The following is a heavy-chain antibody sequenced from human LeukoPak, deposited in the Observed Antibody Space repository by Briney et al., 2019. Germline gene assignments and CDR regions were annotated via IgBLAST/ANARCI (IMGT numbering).Heavy chain of an antibody. CDR3: TRDSGYVDY. D-gene: IGHD1-26*01. Sequence: GGSLRLSCTASGFTFGDYAMSWFRQAPGKGLEWVGFIRTNTYGGTTEYAASVKGRFTISRDDSKSIAYLQMNSLKTEDTAVYYCTRDSGYVDYWGQGTLVTVSS. V-gene: IGHV3-49*03. CDR2: IRTNTYGGTT. J-gene: IGHJ4*02. CDR1: GFTFGDYA.